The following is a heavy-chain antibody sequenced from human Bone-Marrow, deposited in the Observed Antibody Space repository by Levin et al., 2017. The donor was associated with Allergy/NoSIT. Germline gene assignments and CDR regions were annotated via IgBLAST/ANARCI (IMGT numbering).Heavy chain of an antibody. D-gene: IGHD3-10*01. V-gene: IGHV3-23*01. CDR2: FTGGGGST. Sequence: GGSLRLSCAASGFIFSSYGMSWVRQAPGKGMEWVSSFTGGGGSTYYADSVKGRFTISRDNSKNTVYLQMNSRRAEDPAVYYCAKDRADYGSGSLFDYWGQGTLVTVSS. CDR1: GFIFSSYG. J-gene: IGHJ4*02. CDR3: AKDRADYGSGSLFDY.